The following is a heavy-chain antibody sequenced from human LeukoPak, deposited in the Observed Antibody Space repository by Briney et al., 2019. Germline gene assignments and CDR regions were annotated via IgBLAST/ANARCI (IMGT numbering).Heavy chain of an antibody. V-gene: IGHV4-34*01. CDR3: AGGLYYDYVLLRSRWFDP. CDR1: GGSFSGYY. J-gene: IGHJ5*02. Sequence: TSETLSLTCAVYGGSFSGYYWSWIRQTPGKGLEWIGEINHSVSTNYNPSLKSRVTISLETSKNQFSLKLSSVTAADTAIYFCAGGLYYDYVLLRSRWFDPWGQGTLVTVSS. D-gene: IGHD3-16*01. CDR2: INHSVST.